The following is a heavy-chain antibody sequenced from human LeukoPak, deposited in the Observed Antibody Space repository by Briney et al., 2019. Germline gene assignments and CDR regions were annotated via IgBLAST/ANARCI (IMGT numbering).Heavy chain of an antibody. J-gene: IGHJ4*02. V-gene: IGHV3-48*01. CDR2: ISSSSSTI. Sequence: GGSLRLSCAASGFTFSSYSMNWVRQAPGKGLEWVSYISSSSSTIYYADSVKGRFTISRDNAKNSLYLQMNSLRAEDTAVYYCARERVVGVIDYWGQGTLVTVSS. CDR1: GFTFSSYS. D-gene: IGHD1-26*01. CDR3: ARERVVGVIDY.